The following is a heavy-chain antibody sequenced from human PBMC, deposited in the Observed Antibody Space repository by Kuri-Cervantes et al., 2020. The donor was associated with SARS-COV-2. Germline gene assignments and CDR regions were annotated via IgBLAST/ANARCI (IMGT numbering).Heavy chain of an antibody. J-gene: IGHJ3*02. D-gene: IGHD3-3*01. Sequence: GESLKISCAASGFTFSGSAMHWVRQASGKGLEWVGRIRSKANSYATAYAASVKGRFTISRDDSKNTAYLQMSSLKTEDTAVYYCTSVYYDFWSGYYGAFDIWGQGTMVTVSS. CDR1: GFTFSGSA. V-gene: IGHV3-73*01. CDR3: TSVYYDFWSGYYGAFDI. CDR2: IRSKANSYAT.